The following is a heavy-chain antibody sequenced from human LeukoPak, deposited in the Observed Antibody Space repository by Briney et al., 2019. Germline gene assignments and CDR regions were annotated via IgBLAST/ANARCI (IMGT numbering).Heavy chain of an antibody. CDR3: AKGGYCSGGSCYDDY. Sequence: AGGSLRLSCAASGFTFSSYAMSWVRQAPGKGLEWVSAISGSGGSTYYADSVKGRFTISRDNSKNTLYLQMNSLRAEDTALYYGAKGGYCSGGSCYDDYWGQGTLVTVSS. J-gene: IGHJ4*02. D-gene: IGHD2-15*01. CDR2: ISGSGGST. CDR1: GFTFSSYA. V-gene: IGHV3-23*01.